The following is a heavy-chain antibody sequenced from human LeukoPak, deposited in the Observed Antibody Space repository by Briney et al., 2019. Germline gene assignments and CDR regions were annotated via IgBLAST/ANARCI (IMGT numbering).Heavy chain of an antibody. CDR1: GGSMSIHY. Sequence: SETLSLTCTVSGGSMSIHYWSWIRQPPGKGLECIGYIYYSGSTHYNPSLKSRLNISVDTSKTQSSLTLNSVTAADTAVYHCARQSDPYYHYGLDFWGQGTTVIVSS. CDR3: ARQSDPYYHYGLDF. J-gene: IGHJ6*02. CDR2: IYYSGST. V-gene: IGHV4-59*11.